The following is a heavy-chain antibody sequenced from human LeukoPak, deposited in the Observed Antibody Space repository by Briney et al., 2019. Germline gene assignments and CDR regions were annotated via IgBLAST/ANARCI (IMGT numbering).Heavy chain of an antibody. J-gene: IGHJ3*02. CDR2: ISGSGGST. V-gene: IGHV3-23*01. CDR1: GFTFSTYW. CDR3: AKRAARDIVVVVAADAFDI. Sequence: PGGSLRLSCAASGFTFSTYWMHWVRQAPGKGLEWVSAISGSGGSTYYVDSVKGRFTISRDNSKNTLYLQMNSLRAEDTAVYYCAKRAARDIVVVVAADAFDIWGQGTMVTVSS. D-gene: IGHD2-15*01.